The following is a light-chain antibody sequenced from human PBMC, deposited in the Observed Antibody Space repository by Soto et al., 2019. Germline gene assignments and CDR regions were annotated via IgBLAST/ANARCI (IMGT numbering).Light chain of an antibody. CDR1: TSDVGGYNY. CDR2: DVT. J-gene: IGLJ2*01. Sequence: QSALTQPASVSGAPGQSITISCTGTTSDVGGYNYVSWYQQHPGKAPKLLIHDVTIRPSGVSNRFSGSKSGNTASLTISGLQDEDESNYYCCSYTSSSTLVVFGGGTKLTVL. V-gene: IGLV2-14*01. CDR3: CSYTSSSTLVV.